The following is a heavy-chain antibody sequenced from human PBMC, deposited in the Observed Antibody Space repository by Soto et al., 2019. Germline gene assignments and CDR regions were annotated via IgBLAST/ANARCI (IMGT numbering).Heavy chain of an antibody. V-gene: IGHV4-4*02. Sequence: QVQLQESGPGLVKPSGTLSLTCTVSGGSMTSSNWWNWVRQSPGKVLEWIGEAHHSGRTNYNPSLKSRVTISVDKSKNHFSLKLSSVTAADTAVYYCARSEATGLDHWGQGTLVTVSS. CDR2: AHHSGRT. D-gene: IGHD1-26*01. CDR1: GGSMTSSNW. J-gene: IGHJ4*02. CDR3: ARSEATGLDH.